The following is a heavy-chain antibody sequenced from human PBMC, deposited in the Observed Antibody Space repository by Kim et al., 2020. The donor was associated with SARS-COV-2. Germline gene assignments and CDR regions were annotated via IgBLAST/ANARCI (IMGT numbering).Heavy chain of an antibody. CDR1: GFTFSSYG. J-gene: IGHJ4*02. CDR3: AKDTNGGIVGAPQLDY. V-gene: IGHV3-33*06. Sequence: GGSLRLSCAASGFTFSSYGMNWVRQAPGKGLEWVAVIWYDGSNKYYADFVKGRFTISRDNSKNTLYLQMNSLRAEDTVVYYCAKDTNGGIVGAPQLDYWGQGTLVTVSS. D-gene: IGHD1-26*01. CDR2: IWYDGSNK.